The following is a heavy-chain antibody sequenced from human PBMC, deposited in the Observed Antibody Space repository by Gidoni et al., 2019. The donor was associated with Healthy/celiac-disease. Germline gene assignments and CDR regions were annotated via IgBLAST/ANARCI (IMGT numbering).Heavy chain of an antibody. CDR1: GFTFSSYG. J-gene: IGHJ4*02. Sequence: QAQLVESGGGVVQPGRSLRLSCAASGFTFSSYGMHWVRQAPGKGLEWVAVIWYDGSNKYYADSVKGRFTISRDNSKNTLYLQMNSLRAEDTAVYYCAREGVAYCGGDCYFFDYWGQGTLVTVSS. D-gene: IGHD2-21*01. V-gene: IGHV3-33*01. CDR3: AREGVAYCGGDCYFFDY. CDR2: IWYDGSNK.